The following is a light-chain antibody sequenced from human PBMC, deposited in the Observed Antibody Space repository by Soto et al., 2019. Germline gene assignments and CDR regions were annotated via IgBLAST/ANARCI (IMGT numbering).Light chain of an antibody. Sequence: EIVMTQSPATLSVSPGERVTLSCRASQSVSSSLAWYQQKPGQAPRLLIYGASTRATGIPARFSGSGSGTEFPLPISRLQSEDFAVYYCQQYNNWPPFTFGPGTKVDIK. V-gene: IGKV3-15*01. CDR2: GAS. CDR3: QQYNNWPPFT. J-gene: IGKJ3*01. CDR1: QSVSSS.